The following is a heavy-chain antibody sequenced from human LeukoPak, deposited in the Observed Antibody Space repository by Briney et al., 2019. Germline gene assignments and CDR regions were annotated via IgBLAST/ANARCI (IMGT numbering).Heavy chain of an antibody. Sequence: GGSLRLSCVASGFTFSSYAMSWVRQARGKGLEWVAVIWYDGSNKYYADSVKGRFTISRDNSKNTLYLQMNSLRAEDTAVYYCARDLPLDYWGQGTLVTVSS. CDR3: ARDLPLDY. CDR2: IWYDGSNK. CDR1: GFTFSSYA. V-gene: IGHV3-33*08. J-gene: IGHJ4*02.